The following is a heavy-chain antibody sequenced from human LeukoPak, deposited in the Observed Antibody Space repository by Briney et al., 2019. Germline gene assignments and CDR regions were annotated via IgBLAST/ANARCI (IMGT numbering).Heavy chain of an antibody. V-gene: IGHV4-39*01. CDR3: ASTGVGASSSDFDY. CDR1: GVSISSSSYS. J-gene: IGHJ4*02. Sequence: SETLSLTCTVFGVSISSSSYSWAWIRQPPGKGLEWIGSIYYRGTTYYYPSLKSRVTISVDTSKNQFSLKLSPVTAADTAIYYCASTGVGASSSDFDYWGQGTQVTVSS. CDR2: IYYRGTT. D-gene: IGHD1-26*01.